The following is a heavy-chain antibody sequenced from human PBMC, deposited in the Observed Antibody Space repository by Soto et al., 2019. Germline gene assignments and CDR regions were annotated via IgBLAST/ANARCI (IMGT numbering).Heavy chain of an antibody. CDR3: AKGDYGGNSHTFDI. J-gene: IGHJ3*02. CDR2: ISYDGSNK. V-gene: IGHV3-30*18. D-gene: IGHD4-17*01. CDR1: GFTFSGYG. Sequence: QVQLVESGGGVVQPGRSLRLSCAASGFTFSGYGMHWVRQAPGKGLEWVAVISYDGSNKYCADSVKGRLTISRDNSQNTLYLQMNSLRAEDTAVYYCAKGDYGGNSHTFDIWGQGTMVTVSS.